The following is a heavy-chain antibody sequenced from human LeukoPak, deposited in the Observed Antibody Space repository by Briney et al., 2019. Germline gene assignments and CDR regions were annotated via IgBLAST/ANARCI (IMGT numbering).Heavy chain of an antibody. Sequence: SVKVSCKASGGTFISYAISWVRQAPGQGLEWMGGIIPIFGTANYAQKFQGRVTITADESTSTAYMELSSLRSEDTAVYYCARGSVYYDSSGQFDYWGQGTLVTVSS. CDR3: ARGSVYYDSSGQFDY. V-gene: IGHV1-69*13. CDR1: GGTFISYA. CDR2: IIPIFGTA. J-gene: IGHJ4*02. D-gene: IGHD3-22*01.